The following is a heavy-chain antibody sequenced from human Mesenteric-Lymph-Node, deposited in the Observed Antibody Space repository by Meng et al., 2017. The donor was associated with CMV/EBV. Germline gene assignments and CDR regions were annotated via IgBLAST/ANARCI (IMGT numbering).Heavy chain of an antibody. CDR2: IDYSGDGT. J-gene: IGHJ5*01. CDR1: GFTFSNYA. Sequence: GGSLRLSCAASGFTFSNYAMNWVRQAPGKGLEWVSSIDYSGDGTYYADSVKGRFTISRDNSKNTLYLQMNSLRDEDTALYYCAKGPASIVHWFDSWGQGALVTVSS. D-gene: IGHD2-2*02. V-gene: IGHV3-23*01. CDR3: AKGPASIVHWFDS.